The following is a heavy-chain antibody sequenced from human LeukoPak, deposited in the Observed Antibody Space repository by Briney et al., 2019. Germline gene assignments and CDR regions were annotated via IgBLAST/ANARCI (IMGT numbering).Heavy chain of an antibody. CDR2: ISYDGSNK. D-gene: IGHD6-6*01. CDR1: GFTFSSYA. CDR3: ARSFEYSSSSREIRPHYFDY. J-gene: IGHJ4*02. Sequence: GGSLRLSCAASGFTFSSYAMHWVRQAPGKGLEWVAVISYDGSNKYYADSVKGRFTISRDNSKNTLYLQMNSLRAEDTAVYYCARSFEYSSSSREIRPHYFDYWGQGTLVTVSS. V-gene: IGHV3-30-3*01.